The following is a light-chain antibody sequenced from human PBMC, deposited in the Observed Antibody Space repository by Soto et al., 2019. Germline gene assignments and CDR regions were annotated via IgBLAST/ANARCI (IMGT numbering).Light chain of an antibody. V-gene: IGKV3-15*01. J-gene: IGKJ1*01. CDR1: QSVSIN. Sequence: EIVMTRSPATLSVSPGERATLSCRASQSVSINLAWYQQKPGQAPRLLIYGASTRATGIPVRFSGSGSGTDFTLTISRLEPEDFAVYYCQRYGTSTTFGQGTKVDIK. CDR3: QRYGTSTT. CDR2: GAS.